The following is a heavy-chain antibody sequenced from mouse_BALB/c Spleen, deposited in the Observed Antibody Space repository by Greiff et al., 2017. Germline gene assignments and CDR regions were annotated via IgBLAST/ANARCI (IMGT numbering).Heavy chain of an antibody. D-gene: IGHD2-4*01. Sequence: DVKLVESGGGLVQPGGSLRLSCATSGFTFTAYSMCWVRQPPGTALAWLGFISNKANGYTPAYSASVMGRCTISRDNSQSILYLQMNTLRAEDSATYNCARDMGGYDYDDDAMDYWGQGTSVTVSS. J-gene: IGHJ4*01. CDR2: ISNKANGYTP. V-gene: IGHV7-3*02. CDR1: GFTFTAYS. CDR3: ARDMGGYDYDDDAMDY.